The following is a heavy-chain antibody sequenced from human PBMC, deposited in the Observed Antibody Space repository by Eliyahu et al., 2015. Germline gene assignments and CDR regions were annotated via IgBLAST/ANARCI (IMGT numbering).Heavy chain of an antibody. CDR3: ATEYIVVVVAANDY. Sequence: QVQLVESGGGVVQPGGSLRLSCAASGFXXSXYGMHWVRQAPGKGLEWVAFIRYDGSNKYYADSVKGRFTISRDNSKNTLYLQMNSLRAEDTAVYYCATEYIVVVVAANDYWGQGTLVTVSS. CDR2: IRYDGSNK. J-gene: IGHJ4*02. V-gene: IGHV3-30*02. CDR1: GFXXSXYG. D-gene: IGHD2-15*01.